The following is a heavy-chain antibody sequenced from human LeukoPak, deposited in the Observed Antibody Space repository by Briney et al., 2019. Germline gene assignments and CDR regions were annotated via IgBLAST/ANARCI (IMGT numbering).Heavy chain of an antibody. V-gene: IGHV1-69*13. CDR1: GGTFSSYA. Sequence: ASVKVSCKASGGTFSSYALSWVRQAPGQGLDWMGGIIPLFGTAHYAQKFQGRVTITADESTSTAYIELRSLRSGDTAVYYCARVWGQGSSGYYPFWGQGTLVTVSS. J-gene: IGHJ4*02. D-gene: IGHD3-22*01. CDR2: IIPLFGTA. CDR3: ARVWGQGSSGYYPF.